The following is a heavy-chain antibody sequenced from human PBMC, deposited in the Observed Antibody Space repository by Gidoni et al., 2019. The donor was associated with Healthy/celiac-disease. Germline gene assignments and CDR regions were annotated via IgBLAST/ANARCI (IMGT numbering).Heavy chain of an antibody. Sequence: QVQLVESGGGVVQPGRSLRLSCAASGFTFSSYGMHWVRQAPGKGLEWVAVISYDGSNKYYADSVKGRFTISRDNSKNTLYLQMNSLRAEDTAVYYCARDDLLYSSSCLDVWGQGTTVTVSS. CDR2: ISYDGSNK. CDR1: GFTFSSYG. V-gene: IGHV3-30*03. CDR3: ARDDLLYSSSCLDV. J-gene: IGHJ6*02. D-gene: IGHD6-13*01.